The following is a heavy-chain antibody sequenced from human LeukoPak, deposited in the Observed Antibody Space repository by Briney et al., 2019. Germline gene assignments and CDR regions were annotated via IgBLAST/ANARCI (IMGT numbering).Heavy chain of an antibody. V-gene: IGHV3-21*01. CDR3: ARDPSIAAADY. D-gene: IGHD6-13*01. J-gene: IGHJ4*02. Sequence: GGSLRLSCAASGFTFSSYAVSWVRQAPGKGLEWVSVISGSGDMTYYADSVKGRFTISRDNAKNSLYLQMNSLRAEDTAVYYCARDPSIAAADYWGQGTLVTVSS. CDR2: ISGSGDMT. CDR1: GFTFSSYA.